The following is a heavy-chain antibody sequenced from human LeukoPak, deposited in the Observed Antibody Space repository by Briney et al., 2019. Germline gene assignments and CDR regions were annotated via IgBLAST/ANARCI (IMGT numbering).Heavy chain of an antibody. CDR2: ISAYNGNT. Sequence: GVSVKVSCKASGYTFTSYGISWVRQAPGQGLEWMGWISAYNGNTNYAQKLQGRVTMTTDTSTSTAYMELRSLRSDDTAVYYCATDRGYSSGWSPVSTFGYWGQGTLVTVSS. CDR1: GYTFTSYG. V-gene: IGHV1-18*01. CDR3: ATDRGYSSGWSPVSTFGY. J-gene: IGHJ4*02. D-gene: IGHD6-19*01.